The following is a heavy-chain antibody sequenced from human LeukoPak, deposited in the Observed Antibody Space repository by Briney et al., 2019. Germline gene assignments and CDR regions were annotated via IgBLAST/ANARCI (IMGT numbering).Heavy chain of an antibody. CDR3: ARGSPSYGDYLIGY. V-gene: IGHV3-21*01. CDR1: GFTFSSYS. CDR2: ISSSSSYI. Sequence: PGGSLRLPCAASGFTFSSYSMNWVRQAPGKGLEWVSSISSSSSYIYYADSVKDRFTISRDNAKNSLYLQMNSLRAEDTAVYYRARGSPSYGDYLIGYWGQPSLVTVSS. J-gene: IGHJ4*02. D-gene: IGHD4-17*01.